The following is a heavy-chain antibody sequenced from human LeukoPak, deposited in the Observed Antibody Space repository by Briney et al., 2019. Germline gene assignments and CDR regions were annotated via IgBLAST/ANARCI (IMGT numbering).Heavy chain of an antibody. J-gene: IGHJ6*03. D-gene: IGHD2-21*02. V-gene: IGHV1-2*02. CDR2: INPNSGGT. Sequence: GASVKVSCNASGYTFTGYYMHWVRQAPGQGLEWMGWINPNSGGTNYAQKFQGRVTMTRDTSISTAYMELSRLRSDDTAVYYCARDPYCGGDRYPHCYYYYYMDVWGKGPTVTVSS. CDR3: ARDPYCGGDRYPHCYYYYYMDV. CDR1: GYTFTGYY.